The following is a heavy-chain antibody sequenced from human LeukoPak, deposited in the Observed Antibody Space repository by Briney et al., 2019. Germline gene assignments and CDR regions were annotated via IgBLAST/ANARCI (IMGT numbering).Heavy chain of an antibody. CDR1: GYTLTELS. D-gene: IGHD3-10*01. V-gene: IGHV1-24*01. Sequence: EASVKVSCKVSGYTLTELSMHWVRQAPGKGLEWMGGFDPEDGETIYAQKFQGRVTMTEDTSTDTAYMELSSLRSEDTAVYYCATDARGVYSITMVRGVAHTFDIWGQGTMVTVSS. J-gene: IGHJ3*02. CDR2: FDPEDGET. CDR3: ATDARGVYSITMVRGVAHTFDI.